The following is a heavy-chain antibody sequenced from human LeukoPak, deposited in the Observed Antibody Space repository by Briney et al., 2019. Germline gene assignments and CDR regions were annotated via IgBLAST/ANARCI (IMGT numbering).Heavy chain of an antibody. V-gene: IGHV3-72*01. Sequence: GGSLRLSCAASGFTSSDHYMDWIRQAPGKGLEWVGRSRDKASRYTTEYAASAEGRFILSRDDLKNSLYLQLNSLTTEDTAVYYCARGICSGGTCYSGTHWGQGTLVTVSS. J-gene: IGHJ4*02. CDR2: SRDKASRYTT. CDR3: ARGICSGGTCYSGTH. D-gene: IGHD2-15*01. CDR1: GFTSSDHY.